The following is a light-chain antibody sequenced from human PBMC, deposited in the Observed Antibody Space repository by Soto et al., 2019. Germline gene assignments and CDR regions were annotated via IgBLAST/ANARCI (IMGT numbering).Light chain of an antibody. CDR2: GAS. CDR3: QQYGSSGT. CDR1: QSVSNNY. Sequence: ELVLTQSPGTLSLSPGDSATLSCRASQSVSNNYLAWYQQKPGQAPRLLIYGASNRATGIQDSFSGSGSGTDFTLTISRLEPEDFAVYYCQQYGSSGTCGQGTKVDIK. J-gene: IGKJ1*01. V-gene: IGKV3-20*01.